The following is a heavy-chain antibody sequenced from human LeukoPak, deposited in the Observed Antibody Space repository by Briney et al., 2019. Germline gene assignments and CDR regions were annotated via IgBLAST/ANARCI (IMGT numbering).Heavy chain of an antibody. D-gene: IGHD6-19*01. CDR2: IYYSGST. Sequence: SETLSLTCTVSGGSISSSSHYWGWIRQPPGKGLEWIGNIYYSGSTYYSPSLKSRVTISIDRSKNQFSLKLSSVTAADTAVYYCARQEQWLGSDYYMDVGGKGPPVPVSS. CDR3: ARQEQWLGSDYYMDV. J-gene: IGHJ6*03. CDR1: GGSISSSSHY. V-gene: IGHV4-39*07.